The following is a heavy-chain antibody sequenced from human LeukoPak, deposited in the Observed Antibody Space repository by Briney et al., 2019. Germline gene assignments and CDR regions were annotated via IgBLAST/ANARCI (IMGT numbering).Heavy chain of an antibody. J-gene: IGHJ5*02. CDR1: GFTFSIYS. V-gene: IGHV3-48*01. D-gene: IGHD4-17*01. Sequence: GGSLRLSCAASGFTFSIYSMNWVRQAPGKGLEWVSYISSSSSTIYYADSVKGRFTISRDNAKNSLYLQMNSLRAEDTAVYYYARGSEDGDYNWFDPWGQGTLVTVSS. CDR2: ISSSSSTI. CDR3: ARGSEDGDYNWFDP.